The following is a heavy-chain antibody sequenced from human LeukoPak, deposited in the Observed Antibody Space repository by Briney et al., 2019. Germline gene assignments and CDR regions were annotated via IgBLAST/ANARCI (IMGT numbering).Heavy chain of an antibody. CDR2: ISGSGGST. D-gene: IGHD5-18*01. CDR1: GLTFSSYW. Sequence: GGSLRLSCAASGLTFSSYWMSWVRQAPGKGLVWVSAISGSGGSTDYADSVKGRFTISRDNSKNTLYLQMNSLRAEDTAVYYCARKAPSGGYSYVHYWGQGTLVTVSS. CDR3: ARKAPSGGYSYVHY. V-gene: IGHV3-23*01. J-gene: IGHJ4*02.